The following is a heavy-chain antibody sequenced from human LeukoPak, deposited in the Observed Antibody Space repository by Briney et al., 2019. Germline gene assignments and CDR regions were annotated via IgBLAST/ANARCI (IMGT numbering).Heavy chain of an antibody. D-gene: IGHD3-16*01. V-gene: IGHV4-31*11. J-gene: IGHJ4*02. CDR3: ARGPRGPFDY. Sequence: SETLSLTCAVYGGSFSGYYWSWIRQHPGKGLEWIGYIYCSGSTYYNPSLKSRVTISVDTSKDQFSLKLSSVTAADTAVYYCARGPRGPFDYWGQGTLVTVSS. CDR1: GGSFSGYY. CDR2: IYCSGST.